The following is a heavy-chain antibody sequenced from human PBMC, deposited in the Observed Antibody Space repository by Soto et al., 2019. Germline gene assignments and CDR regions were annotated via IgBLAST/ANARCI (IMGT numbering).Heavy chain of an antibody. CDR1: GYTLTELS. CDR2: FDPEDGET. J-gene: IGHJ4*02. Sequence: ASVKVSCKVSGYTLTELSMHWVRQAPGKGLEWMGGFDPEDGETIYAQKFQGRVTMTEDTSTDTAYMELSSLRSEDTAVYYCATADSSGTLFGNFDYWGQGTLVTVSS. V-gene: IGHV1-24*01. D-gene: IGHD6-19*01. CDR3: ATADSSGTLFGNFDY.